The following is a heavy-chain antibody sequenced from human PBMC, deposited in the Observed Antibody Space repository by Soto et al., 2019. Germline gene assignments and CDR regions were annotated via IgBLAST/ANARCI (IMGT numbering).Heavy chain of an antibody. J-gene: IGHJ5*02. CDR1: GGSISSSSYY. D-gene: IGHD6-13*01. Sequence: SETLSLTCTVSGGSISSSSYYWGWIRQPPGKGLEWIGSIYYSGSTYYNPSLKSRVTISVDTSKNQFSLKLSSVTAADTAVYYCARHQSHSSTYVDPWGQGTLVTVSS. CDR2: IYYSGST. CDR3: ARHQSHSSTYVDP. V-gene: IGHV4-39*01.